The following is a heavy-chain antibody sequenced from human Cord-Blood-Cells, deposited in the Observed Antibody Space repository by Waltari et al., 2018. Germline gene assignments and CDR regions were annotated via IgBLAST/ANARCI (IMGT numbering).Heavy chain of an antibody. CDR2: ISAYNGNP. V-gene: IGHV1-18*01. CDR1: GYTFTSYG. Sequence: QVQLVQSEAEVKKPGASVKVSCKASGYTFTSYGISWVRQAPGQGLEWMGWISAYNGNPNYAQKLQGRVTMTTETSTSTAYMELRSLRSDDTAVYYCARSRGYCSSTSCASLGYWGQGTLVTVSS. CDR3: ARSRGYCSSTSCASLGY. D-gene: IGHD2-2*03. J-gene: IGHJ4*02.